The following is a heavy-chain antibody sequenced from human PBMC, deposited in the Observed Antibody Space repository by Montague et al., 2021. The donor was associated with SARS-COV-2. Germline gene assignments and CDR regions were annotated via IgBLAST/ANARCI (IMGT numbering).Heavy chain of an antibody. V-gene: IGHV4-34*01. D-gene: IGHD3-10*01. CDR3: ARGARQGYGFRLGSFDY. CDR1: GGSFSGYS. CDR2: INHGGST. J-gene: IGHJ4*02. Sequence: SETLSLTCAVYGGSFSGYSWNWIRQPPGKGLEWIGEINHGGSTNYNPSLKSRVTMSVDTSKNQFSLKLSSVTAADTAVYYCARGARQGYGFRLGSFDYWGQETLVTVSS.